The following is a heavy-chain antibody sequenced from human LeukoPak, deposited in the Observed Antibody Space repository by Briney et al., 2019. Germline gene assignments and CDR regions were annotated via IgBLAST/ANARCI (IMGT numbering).Heavy chain of an antibody. CDR1: GFTLSSYA. CDR3: AKDSEQLPENWFDP. J-gene: IGHJ5*02. Sequence: GGSLRLSCAASGFTLSSYAMSWVRQAPGKGLEWVSAISGSGGSTYYADSVKGRFTISRDNSKNTLYLQMNSLRAEDTAVYYCAKDSEQLPENWFDPWGQGTLVTVSS. V-gene: IGHV3-23*01. CDR2: ISGSGGST. D-gene: IGHD6-13*01.